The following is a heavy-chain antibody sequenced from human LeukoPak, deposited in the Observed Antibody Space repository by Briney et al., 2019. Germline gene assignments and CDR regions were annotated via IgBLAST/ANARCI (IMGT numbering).Heavy chain of an antibody. D-gene: IGHD6-19*01. CDR2: INPNSGGT. CDR1: GGTFSSYA. J-gene: IGHJ4*02. Sequence: ASVKVSCKASGGTFSSYAISWVRQAPGQGLEWMGWINPNSGGTNYAQKFQGRVTMTRDTSISTAYMELSRLRSDDTAVYYCARGSGWSPYSFDYWGQGTLVTVSS. V-gene: IGHV1-2*02. CDR3: ARGSGWSPYSFDY.